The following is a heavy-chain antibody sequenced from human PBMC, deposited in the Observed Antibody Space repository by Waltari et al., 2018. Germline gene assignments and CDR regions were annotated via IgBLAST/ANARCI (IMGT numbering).Heavy chain of an antibody. Sequence: QVQLVASGGGVVQPGRSLRLSCAASGFTLSSYAMHWVRQAPGKGLEWVAVISYDGSNKYYADSVKGRFTISRDNSKNTLYLQMNSLRAEDTAVYYCARIGYSSGWYPYWGQGTLVTVSS. CDR3: ARIGYSSGWYPY. CDR2: ISYDGSNK. D-gene: IGHD6-19*01. J-gene: IGHJ4*02. V-gene: IGHV3-30*01. CDR1: GFTLSSYA.